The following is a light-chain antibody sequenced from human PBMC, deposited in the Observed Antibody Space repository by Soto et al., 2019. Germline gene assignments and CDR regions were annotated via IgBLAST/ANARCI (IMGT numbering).Light chain of an antibody. Sequence: EIVMTQSPATLSVSPGERATLSCRASQSMYNNLAWYQQKPGQAPRLLIYFASTRATGIPARFSGSGSETEFTLTISSLQSEDFAVYYCQQYNNWPLTFGGGTKVEI. CDR2: FAS. CDR1: QSMYNN. V-gene: IGKV3-15*01. J-gene: IGKJ4*01. CDR3: QQYNNWPLT.